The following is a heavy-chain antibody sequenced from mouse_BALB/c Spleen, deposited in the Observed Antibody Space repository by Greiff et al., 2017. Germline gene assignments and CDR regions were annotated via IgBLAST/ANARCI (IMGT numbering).Heavy chain of an antibody. CDR1: GFTFSSFG. CDR2: ISSGSSTI. J-gene: IGHJ3*01. CDR3: ARRYGNYAWFAY. D-gene: IGHD2-10*02. V-gene: IGHV5-17*02. Sequence: DVMLVESGGGLVQPGGSRKLSCAASGFTFSSFGMHWVRQAPEKGLEWVAYISSGSSTIYYADTVKGRFTISRDNPKNTLFLQMTSLRSEDTAMYYCARRYGNYAWFAYWGQGTLVTVSA.